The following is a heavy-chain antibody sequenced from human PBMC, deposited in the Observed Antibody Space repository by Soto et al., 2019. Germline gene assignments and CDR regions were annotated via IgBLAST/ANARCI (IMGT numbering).Heavy chain of an antibody. CDR3: ASARWDY. D-gene: IGHD2-15*01. CDR1: GGSFNANW. CDR2: IYYNGNT. J-gene: IGHJ4*02. V-gene: IGHV4-34*01. Sequence: QVQLQQWGAGLLKPSETLSLTCAVSGGSFNANWWSWVRQPPGKGLEWIGEIYYNGNTNYNASLKSRVTISVDTSRNQFSLRLASVTAADTAIYYYASARWDYWGQGTLVTVSS.